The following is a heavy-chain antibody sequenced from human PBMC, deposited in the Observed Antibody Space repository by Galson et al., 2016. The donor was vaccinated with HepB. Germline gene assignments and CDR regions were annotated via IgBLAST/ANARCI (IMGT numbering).Heavy chain of an antibody. CDR2: IIPFLGTA. V-gene: IGHV1-69*13. D-gene: IGHD3-16*02. J-gene: IGHJ5*02. CDR3: VREAGLITKFHKWFDT. CDR1: GGTFSSYV. Sequence: SVKVSCKASGGTFSSYVITWVRQAPGQGLEWMGGIIPFLGTANYAQKFQGRVALTADESTSTAYMELSSLRSEDTAVYFCVREAGLITKFHKWFDTWGQGTLVTVSS.